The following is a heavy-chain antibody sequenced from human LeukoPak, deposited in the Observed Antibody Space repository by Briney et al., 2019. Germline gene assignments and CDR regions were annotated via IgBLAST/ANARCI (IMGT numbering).Heavy chain of an antibody. Sequence: SETLSLTCTVSGGSISSGGYYWSWIRQHPGKGLEWIGYIYYSGSTYYNPSLKSRVTISVDTSKNQFSLKPSSVTAADTAVYYCARAGTTYDFWSGSYYYYYMDVWGKGTTVTVSS. D-gene: IGHD3-3*01. J-gene: IGHJ6*03. V-gene: IGHV4-31*03. CDR2: IYYSGST. CDR3: ARAGTTYDFWSGSYYYYYMDV. CDR1: GGSISSGGYY.